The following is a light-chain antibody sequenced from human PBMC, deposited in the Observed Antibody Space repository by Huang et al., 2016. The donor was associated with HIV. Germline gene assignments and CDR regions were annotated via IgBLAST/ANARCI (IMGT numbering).Light chain of an antibody. CDR1: QDIDAY. Sequence: DIQMTQSPSSLSASIGDRITLSCRASQDIDAYLAWYRHKPGKVPNLLIYAASALQSGVPSRFSGSGSGTNFTLTSGSLQPEDVGSYYCQKYNDVPRTFGHGTKVEIK. CDR2: AAS. J-gene: IGKJ1*01. V-gene: IGKV1-27*01. CDR3: QKYNDVPRT.